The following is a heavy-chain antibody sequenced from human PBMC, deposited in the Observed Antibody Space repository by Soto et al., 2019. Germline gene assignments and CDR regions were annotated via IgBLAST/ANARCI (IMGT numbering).Heavy chain of an antibody. D-gene: IGHD5-12*01. CDR3: AREGSYSAYNFAHGIQLWSFDF. V-gene: IGHV4-4*07. CDR2: IFSSGST. CDR1: GGSINTFY. Sequence: SETLSLTCTISGGSINTFYWSWVRQPAGKGLEWIGRIFSSGSTSFNPSLESRVAMSVDTSKNHFSLNLSSVTAADMAVYYCAREGSYSAYNFAHGIQLWSFDFWGQGALVTVSS. J-gene: IGHJ4*02.